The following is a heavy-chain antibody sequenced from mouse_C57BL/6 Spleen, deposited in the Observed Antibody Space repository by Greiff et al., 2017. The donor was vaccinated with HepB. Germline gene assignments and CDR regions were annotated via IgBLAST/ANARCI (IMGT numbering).Heavy chain of an antibody. V-gene: IGHV1-82*01. CDR2: IYPGDGDT. J-gene: IGHJ1*03. CDR1: GYAFSSSW. D-gene: IGHD2-14*01. Sequence: VQLQQSGPELVKPGASVKISCKASGYAFSSSWMNWVKQRPGKGLEWIGRIYPGDGDTNYNGKFKGKATLTADKSSSTAYMQLSSLTSEDSAVYFCARDRPSGWYFDVWGTGTTVTVSS. CDR3: ARDRPSGWYFDV.